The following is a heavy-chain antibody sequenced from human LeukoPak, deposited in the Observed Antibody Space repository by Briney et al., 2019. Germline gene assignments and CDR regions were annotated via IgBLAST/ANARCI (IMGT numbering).Heavy chain of an antibody. CDR1: GFTHSSYA. D-gene: IGHD1-14*01. J-gene: IGHJ6*02. CDR2: INSDGSST. V-gene: IGHV3-74*01. CDR3: ARAGIAPYGMDV. Sequence: GGSLRLSCAASGFTHSSYAMSLVRQAAGKGLVWVSRINSDGSSTSYADSVKGRFTISRDNAKNTLYLQMNSLRAEDTAVYYCARAGIAPYGMDVWGQGTTVTVSS.